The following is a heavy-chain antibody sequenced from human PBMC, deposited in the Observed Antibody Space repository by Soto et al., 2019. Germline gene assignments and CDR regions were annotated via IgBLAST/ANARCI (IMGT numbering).Heavy chain of an antibody. V-gene: IGHV1-2*02. CDR2: INPNSGGT. Sequence: ASVKVSCKASGYTLTGYYMHWVRQAPGQGLEWMGWINPNSGGTNYAQKFQGRVTMTRDTSISTAYMELSRLRSDDTAVYYWAAQYSSGPGWFDPWGQGTLVTVSS. D-gene: IGHD6-19*01. J-gene: IGHJ5*02. CDR1: GYTLTGYY. CDR3: AAQYSSGPGWFDP.